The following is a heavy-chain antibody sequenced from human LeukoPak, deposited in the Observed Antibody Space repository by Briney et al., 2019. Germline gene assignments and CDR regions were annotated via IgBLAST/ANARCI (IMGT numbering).Heavy chain of an antibody. CDR2: ISSSGSTI. D-gene: IGHD3-10*01. CDR1: GFTFSSFE. Sequence: RAGGSLRLSCAASGFTFSSFEMNWVRQAPGKGLEWVSYISSSGSTIYYADSVKGRFTISRDNAENSLYLQMNSLRAEDTAVYYCAGAFGLHWRQGTLVTVSS. CDR3: AGAFGLH. V-gene: IGHV3-48*03. J-gene: IGHJ4*02.